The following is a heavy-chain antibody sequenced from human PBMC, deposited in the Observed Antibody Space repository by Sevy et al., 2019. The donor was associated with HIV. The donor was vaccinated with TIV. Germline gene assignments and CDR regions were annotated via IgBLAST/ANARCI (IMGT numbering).Heavy chain of an antibody. CDR3: TRGYYYDSSGYSDY. Sequence: GGSLRLSCTGSGFTFGDYAMSWFRQAPGMGLEWVGFIRSKDYGGATEYAASEKGRFPISRDDSKSIAALQMNSLKTEDTAVYYCTRGYYYDSSGYSDYWGQGTLVTVSS. CDR2: IRSKDYGGAT. J-gene: IGHJ4*02. CDR1: GFTFGDYA. V-gene: IGHV3-49*03. D-gene: IGHD3-22*01.